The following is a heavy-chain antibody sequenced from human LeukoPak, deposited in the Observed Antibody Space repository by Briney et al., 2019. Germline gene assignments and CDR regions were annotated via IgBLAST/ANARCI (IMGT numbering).Heavy chain of an antibody. CDR1: GGSISSYY. D-gene: IGHD2-2*02. V-gene: IGHV4-59*01. CDR2: IYYSGST. J-gene: IGHJ3*01. Sequence: PSETLSLTCTVSGGSISSYYWSWIRQPAGKGLEWIGYIYYSGSTNYNPSLKSRVTISVDTSKNQFSLKLSSVTAADTAVYYCARVSDCSSTSCYTGDAFDVWGQGTMVTVSS. CDR3: ARVSDCSSTSCYTGDAFDV.